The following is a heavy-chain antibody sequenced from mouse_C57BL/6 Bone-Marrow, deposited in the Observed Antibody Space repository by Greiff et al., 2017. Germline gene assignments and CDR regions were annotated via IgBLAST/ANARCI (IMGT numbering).Heavy chain of an antibody. CDR1: GYAFSSSW. J-gene: IGHJ1*03. V-gene: IGHV1-82*01. CDR2: IYPGDGDT. CDR3: ARLDGSSPDWYFDV. D-gene: IGHD1-1*01. Sequence: QVQLQQSGPELVKPGASVKISCKASGYAFSSSWMNWVKQRPGKGLEWIGRIYPGDGDTNYNGKFKGKATLTADKSSSTAYMQLSSLTSEDSAVYVCARLDGSSPDWYFDVGDTGATVTVTS.